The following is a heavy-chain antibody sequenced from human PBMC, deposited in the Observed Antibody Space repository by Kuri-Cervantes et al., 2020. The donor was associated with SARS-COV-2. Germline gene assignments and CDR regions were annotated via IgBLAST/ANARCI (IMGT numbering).Heavy chain of an antibody. CDR1: GGSISSYY. V-gene: IGHV4-34*01. Sequence: SETLSLTCTVSGGSISSYYWSWIRQPPGKGLEWIGEINHSGSTNYNPSLKSRVTVSVDTSKNQFSLKLSPVTAADTAVYYCARGGEGHCSGGSCYPNRFDPWGQGTLVTVSS. CDR3: ARGGEGHCSGGSCYPNRFDP. CDR2: INHSGST. J-gene: IGHJ5*02. D-gene: IGHD2-15*01.